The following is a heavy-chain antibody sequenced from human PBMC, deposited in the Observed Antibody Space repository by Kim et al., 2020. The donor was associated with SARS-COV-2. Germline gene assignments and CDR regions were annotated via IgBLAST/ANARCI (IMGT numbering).Heavy chain of an antibody. CDR3: ARDLKYDILTGYFPENY. V-gene: IGHV3-21*01. D-gene: IGHD3-9*01. CDR2: ISSSSSYI. CDR1: GFTFSSYS. Sequence: GGSLRLSCAASGFTFSSYSMNWVRQAPGKGLEWVSSISSSSSYIYYADSVKGRFTISRDNAKNSLYLQMNSLRAEDTAVYYCARDLKYDILTGYFPENYWGQGTLVTVSS. J-gene: IGHJ4*02.